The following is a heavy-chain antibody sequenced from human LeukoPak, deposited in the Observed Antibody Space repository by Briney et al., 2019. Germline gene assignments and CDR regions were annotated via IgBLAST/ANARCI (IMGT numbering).Heavy chain of an antibody. CDR1: GFTFSSYA. J-gene: IGHJ5*02. Sequence: GRTLRLSCAASGFTFSSYAMQRVRQAPATGLEGVAVISYHGRNKYYADSVKGRFTISSDNSKITLNVHMNSLRAEDRAVYHGSSDSRALVINSWYWFDPCGEETLLTVSS. D-gene: IGHD3-16*02. CDR2: ISYHGRNK. V-gene: IGHV3-30*04. CDR3: SSDSRALVINSWYWFDP.